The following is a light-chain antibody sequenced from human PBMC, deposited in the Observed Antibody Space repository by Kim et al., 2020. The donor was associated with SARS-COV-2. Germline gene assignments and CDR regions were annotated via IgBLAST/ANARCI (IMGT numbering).Light chain of an antibody. V-gene: IGLV3-1*01. Sequence: SYELTRPPSVSVSPGQTASITCSGDKLGDKYACWYQQKPGQSPVLVIYQDNKRPSGITERFSGSNSGNTATLTISGTQAMDEADYYCQAWDSSTGVFGGGTQLTVL. CDR2: QDN. CDR1: KLGDKY. CDR3: QAWDSSTGV. J-gene: IGLJ3*02.